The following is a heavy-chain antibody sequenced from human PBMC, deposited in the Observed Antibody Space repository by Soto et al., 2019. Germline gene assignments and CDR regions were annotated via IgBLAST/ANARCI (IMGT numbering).Heavy chain of an antibody. J-gene: IGHJ4*02. Sequence: EVQLLDSGGGLVQPGGSLRLSCAASGFTFNNYAMKWVRQAPGKGLEWVATSSGTGGSTYYADSVKGRFTISRDNAKNTLYLQMNSLRVEDTAVYYCAKDRLGGNFDYWGQGTQVTVSS. CDR3: AKDRLGGNFDY. V-gene: IGHV3-23*01. CDR2: SSGTGGST. CDR1: GFTFNNYA.